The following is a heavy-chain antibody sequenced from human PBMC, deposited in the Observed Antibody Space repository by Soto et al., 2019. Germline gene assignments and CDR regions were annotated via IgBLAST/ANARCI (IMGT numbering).Heavy chain of an antibody. CDR2: IHHSGST. D-gene: IGHD6-13*01. V-gene: IGHV4-30-2*01. CDR3: ARERSASSWYEGWFDP. CDR1: GGSISSGGDS. J-gene: IGHJ5*02. Sequence: QLQLQESGSGLVKPSQTLSLTCAVSGGSISSGGDSWSWIRQPPGKGLEWIGYIHHSGSTYYNPSLKSRVTISVDRSKLQFSLRLTSVTAADTAVYYCARERSASSWYEGWFDPWGQGILVTVSS.